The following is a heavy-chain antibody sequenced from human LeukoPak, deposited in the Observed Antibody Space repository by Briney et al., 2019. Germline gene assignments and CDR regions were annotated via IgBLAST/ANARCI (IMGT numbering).Heavy chain of an antibody. CDR2: FDPEDGET. CDR3: ATGIYSGSYWVSYYYYMDV. J-gene: IGHJ6*03. D-gene: IGHD1-26*01. Sequence: ASVKVSCKVSGYTLTELSMHWVRQAPGKGLEWMGGFDPEDGETIYAQKFQGRVTMTEDTSTDTAYMELSSLRSEDTAVYYCATGIYSGSYWVSYYYYMDVWGKGTTVTVSS. CDR1: GYTLTELS. V-gene: IGHV1-24*01.